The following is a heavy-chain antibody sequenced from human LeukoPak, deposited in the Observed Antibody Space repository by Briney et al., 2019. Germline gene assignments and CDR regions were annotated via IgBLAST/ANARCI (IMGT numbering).Heavy chain of an antibody. J-gene: IGHJ6*03. V-gene: IGHV3-23*01. CDR1: GFPFSDFT. CDR2: ISGGGDNT. Sequence: GGSLRLSCAVSGFPFSDFTMSWVRQAPGKGLEWVSTISGGGDNTYFADSVKGRFTISRDNSKNTLFLQMVSLRAEDTAVYYCAKFEGALLGNYYMDVWGKGTTVTVSS. CDR3: AKFEGALLGNYYMDV.